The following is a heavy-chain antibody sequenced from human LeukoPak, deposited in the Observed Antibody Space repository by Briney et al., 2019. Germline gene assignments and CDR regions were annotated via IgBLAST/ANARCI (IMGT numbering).Heavy chain of an antibody. Sequence: PGGSLRLSCAASGFTFSSCWMHWVRQAPGKGLVWVSRMKSDGSSTSYADSVKGRSTISRDNAKNTLYLQMNSLRAEDTAVYYCAVRQGGSYTGESDYWGQGTLVTVSS. CDR1: GFTFSSCW. CDR3: AVRQGGSYTGESDY. J-gene: IGHJ4*02. CDR2: MKSDGSST. V-gene: IGHV3-74*01. D-gene: IGHD3-10*01.